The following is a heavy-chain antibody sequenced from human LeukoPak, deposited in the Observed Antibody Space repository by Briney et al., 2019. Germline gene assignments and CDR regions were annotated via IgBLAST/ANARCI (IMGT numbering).Heavy chain of an antibody. D-gene: IGHD6-13*01. CDR2: ISSSSSYI. CDR1: GFTFSSYA. V-gene: IGHV3-21*01. Sequence: RGSLRLSCAASGFTFSSYAMSWVRQAPGKGLEWVSSISSSSSYIYYADSVKGRFTVSRDNAKNSLYLQMNSLRAEDTAVYYCARDVVTGISWYPNTLRYFYLGERGTLVTVSA. J-gene: IGHJ2*01. CDR3: ARDVVTGISWYPNTLRYFYL.